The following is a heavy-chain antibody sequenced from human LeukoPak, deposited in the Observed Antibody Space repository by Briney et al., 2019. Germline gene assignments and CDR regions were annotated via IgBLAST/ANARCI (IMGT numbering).Heavy chain of an antibody. CDR2: TNPKSGGT. J-gene: IGHJ4*02. CDR1: GYTFTDHY. D-gene: IGHD2-2*01. CDR3: ARDGGVPVANDY. Sequence: ASVKVSCTASGYTFTDHYIHWVRQAPGQGLEWMGWTNPKSGGTKSAQKFQGRVTMTRDTSISAAYLELSRLRSDDTAVYYCARDGGVPVANDYWGQGTLVSVSS. V-gene: IGHV1-2*02.